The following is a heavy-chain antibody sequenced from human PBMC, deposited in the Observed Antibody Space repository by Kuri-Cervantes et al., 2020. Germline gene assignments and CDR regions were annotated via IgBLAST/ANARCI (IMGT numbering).Heavy chain of an antibody. CDR2: IYYSGST. D-gene: IGHD6-13*01. CDR1: GGSVSSGSYY. Sequence: SETLSLTCTVSGGSVSSGSYYWSWIRQPPGKGLEWIGYIYYSGSTNYNPSLKSRVTISVDTSKNQFSLKLSSVTAADTAVYYCARVPDSSSWYVGGVDYYYGMDVWGQGTTVTVSS. J-gene: IGHJ6*02. CDR3: ARVPDSSSWYVGGVDYYYGMDV. V-gene: IGHV4-61*01.